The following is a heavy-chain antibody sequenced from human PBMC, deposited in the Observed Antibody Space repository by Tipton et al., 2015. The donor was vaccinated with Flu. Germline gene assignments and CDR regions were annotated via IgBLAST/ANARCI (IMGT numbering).Heavy chain of an antibody. CDR3: ARGGGSFQFDL. D-gene: IGHD1-26*01. V-gene: IGHV4-4*07. J-gene: IGHJ4*02. Sequence: LRLSCTVSGGPITGYYWSWIRQPAGKGLEWIGRIYARVSTNYNPSLKSRVTMSADTSKNQFSLKLTSVTAADTAVYYCARGGGSFQFDLWGQGTLVTVSS. CDR2: IYARVST. CDR1: GGPITGYY.